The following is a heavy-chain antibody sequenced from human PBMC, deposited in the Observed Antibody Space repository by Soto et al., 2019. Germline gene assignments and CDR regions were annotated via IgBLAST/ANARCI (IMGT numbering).Heavy chain of an antibody. CDR2: IYYSGST. CDR1: GGSISSSSYY. D-gene: IGHD3-10*01. J-gene: IGHJ6*02. V-gene: IGHV4-39*01. CDR3: AGGRVDYYYAMDV. Sequence: QLQLQESGPGLVKPSETLSLTCTVSGGSISSSSYYWGWLSQAPGKGLEGIGSIYYSGSTCYNPASKSRATRSVDTSKNQFSPKLSSVTAADTEVYYCAGGRVDYYYAMDVWGQGTTVTVSS.